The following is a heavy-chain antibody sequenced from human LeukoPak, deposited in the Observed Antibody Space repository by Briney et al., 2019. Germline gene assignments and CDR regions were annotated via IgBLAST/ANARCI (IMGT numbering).Heavy chain of an antibody. CDR1: GFTFSSYA. CDR2: ISGSGGST. J-gene: IGHJ4*02. D-gene: IGHD2-15*01. V-gene: IGHV3-23*01. Sequence: GGSLRLSCAASGFTFSSYAMSWVRQAPGKGLEWVSTISGSGGSTYYADPVKGRFTTSRDNSKNTLCLQMNSLRAEDTAVYYCAKMGGYCSGSSCYSSDYWGQGTLVTVSS. CDR3: AKMGGYCSGSSCYSSDY.